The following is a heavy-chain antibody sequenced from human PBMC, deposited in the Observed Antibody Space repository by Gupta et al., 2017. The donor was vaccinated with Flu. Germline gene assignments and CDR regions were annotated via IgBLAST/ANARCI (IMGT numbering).Heavy chain of an antibody. D-gene: IGHD2-15*01. Sequence: WVRQGPGKGLEWVTRIRVGGGGIYYADSVEGRFTGSRDNSMNTLYLQRNSLRVEDTASYYCARGLSGYCSGGSCYGLYFDDWGQGALVTVPS. CDR3: ARGLSGYCSGGSCYGLYFDD. J-gene: IGHJ4*02. CDR2: IRVGGGGI. V-gene: IGHV3-23*01.